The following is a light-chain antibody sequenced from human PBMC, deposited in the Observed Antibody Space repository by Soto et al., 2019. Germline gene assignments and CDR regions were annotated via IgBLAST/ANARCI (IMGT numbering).Light chain of an antibody. CDR3: QQYDNWWT. CDR2: GAS. CDR1: QSVGSN. J-gene: IGKJ1*01. V-gene: IGKV3-15*01. Sequence: EIVMTQSPATLSVSPEERATLSCRASQSVGSNLAWYQQKPGQAPRLLIYGASTRATGIPARFSGSGSGTEFTLTISSLQSEDFAVYYCQQYDNWWTFGQGTKVEIK.